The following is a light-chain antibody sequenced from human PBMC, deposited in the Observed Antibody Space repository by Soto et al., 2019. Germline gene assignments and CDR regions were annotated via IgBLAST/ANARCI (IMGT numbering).Light chain of an antibody. J-gene: IGKJ1*01. Sequence: DIQMTQSPSSLSASVGDRVTITCRASQGISHYLAWYQQKPGKVPKLLIYDASTLQSGVPSRFSGSGSGTDFTLTISSLQPEDVATYYCQKYNIAPRTFGQGTKVEIK. V-gene: IGKV1-27*01. CDR1: QGISHY. CDR2: DAS. CDR3: QKYNIAPRT.